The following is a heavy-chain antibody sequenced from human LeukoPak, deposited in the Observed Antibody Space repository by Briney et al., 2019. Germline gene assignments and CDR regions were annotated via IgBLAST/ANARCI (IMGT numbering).Heavy chain of an antibody. V-gene: IGHV3-7*01. D-gene: IGHD1-1*01. Sequence: SGGSLRLSCAASGFTFSSYWMTWVRQAPGKGLEWVANIKPDGSQIYYVDSVKRRFTISRDNAKNSLYLQMNSLRAEDTAVYSCARDLNWETYWGQGTLVTVSS. CDR1: GFTFSSYW. CDR3: ARDLNWETY. CDR2: IKPDGSQI. J-gene: IGHJ4*02.